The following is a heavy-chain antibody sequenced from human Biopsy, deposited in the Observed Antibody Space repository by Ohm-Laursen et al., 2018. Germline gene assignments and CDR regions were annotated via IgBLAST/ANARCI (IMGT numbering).Heavy chain of an antibody. J-gene: IGHJ6*02. CDR3: ARATNSTGWPYYYFYGMDV. V-gene: IGHV4-59*01. Sequence: TLSLTWAVSGGSISSDYWSWIRQTPGKGLEWIGYIYYSGSTNYNPSLKSRVTISVDTSKNQFSLRLNSVAAADTAVYYCARATNSTGWPYYYFYGMDVWGQGTTVTVSS. D-gene: IGHD2/OR15-2a*01. CDR2: IYYSGST. CDR1: GGSISSDY.